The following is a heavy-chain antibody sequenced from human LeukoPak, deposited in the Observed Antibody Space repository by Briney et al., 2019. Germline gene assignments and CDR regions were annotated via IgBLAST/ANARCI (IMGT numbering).Heavy chain of an antibody. D-gene: IGHD4-11*01. V-gene: IGHV1-8*01. CDR1: GYTFTSYD. J-gene: IGHJ6*03. CDR2: MNPNSGNT. CDR3: ARRHQTTDYYYYYMDV. Sequence: ASVKVSRKASGYTFTSYDINWVRQATGQGLEWMGWMNPNSGNTGYAQKFQGRVTMTRNTSISTAYMELSSLRSEDTAVYYCARRHQTTDYYYYYMDVWGKGTTVTVSS.